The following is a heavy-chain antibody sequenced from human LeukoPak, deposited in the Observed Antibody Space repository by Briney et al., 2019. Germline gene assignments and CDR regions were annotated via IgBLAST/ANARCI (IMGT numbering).Heavy chain of an antibody. J-gene: IGHJ5*02. Sequence: PSDTLSLTCTVSVDPISIYYWSWIRQPPEKALEWIGYIYYSVSTNYNPSLQSRVTISVDTSKTQFSLKLSSVTAADTAVYYCARGSGLYVWGSYRYSDWFDPWGQGTLVTVSS. CDR3: ARGSGLYVWGSYRYSDWFDP. CDR2: IYYSVST. V-gene: IGHV4-59*12. CDR1: VDPISIYY. D-gene: IGHD3-16*02.